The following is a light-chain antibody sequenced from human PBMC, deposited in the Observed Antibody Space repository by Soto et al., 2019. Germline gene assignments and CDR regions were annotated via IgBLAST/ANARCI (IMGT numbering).Light chain of an antibody. Sequence: DIVMTQSPDSLAVSLGERATINCKSSQSVLSSSNNKNYLAWYQQKPGQPPKLLIYWASTRRSGVPDRFSGSGSGTEFTLTISSLQAEDVAVYYCQQYFNTRRTFGQGTKVEIK. CDR1: QSVLSSSNNKNY. CDR3: QQYFNTRRT. V-gene: IGKV4-1*01. CDR2: WAS. J-gene: IGKJ1*01.